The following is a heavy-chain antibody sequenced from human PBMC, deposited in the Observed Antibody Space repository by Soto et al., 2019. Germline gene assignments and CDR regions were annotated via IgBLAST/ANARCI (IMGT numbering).Heavy chain of an antibody. CDR3: ARDLAAQGGMDV. Sequence: SETLSLTCTVSGGSISSGDYYWSWIRQPPGKGLEWIGYIYYSGSTYYNPSLKSRVTISVDTSKNQFSLKLSSVTAADTAVYYCARDLAAQGGMDVWGQGTTVTVSS. CDR2: IYYSGST. D-gene: IGHD6-6*01. V-gene: IGHV4-30-4*01. J-gene: IGHJ6*02. CDR1: GGSISSGDYY.